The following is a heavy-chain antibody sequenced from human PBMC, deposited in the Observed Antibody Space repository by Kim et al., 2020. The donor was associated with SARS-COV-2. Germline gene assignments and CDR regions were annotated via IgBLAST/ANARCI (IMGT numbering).Heavy chain of an antibody. V-gene: IGHV3-48*02. J-gene: IGHJ2*01. CDR3: ARELGYYYDSSGYSPEGYLDL. CDR1: GFTFSSYS. CDR2: ISSSSSPI. Sequence: GGSLRLSCAASGFTFSSYSMNWVRQAPGKGLEWVSYISSSSSPIYYADSVKGRFTISRDNAKNSLYLQMNSLRDEDTAVYYCARELGYYYDSSGYSPEGYLDLWGRGTLVTVSS. D-gene: IGHD3-22*01.